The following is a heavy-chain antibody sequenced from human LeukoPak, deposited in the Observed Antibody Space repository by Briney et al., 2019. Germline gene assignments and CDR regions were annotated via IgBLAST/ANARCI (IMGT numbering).Heavy chain of an antibody. V-gene: IGHV4-39*01. D-gene: IGHD6-13*01. CDR3: ARHNGRYSSSWLFDY. CDR1: GVSISSGGYY. J-gene: IGHJ4*02. Sequence: SETLSLTCTVSGVSISSGGYYWSWIRQPPGKGLEWIGSIYYSGSTYYNPSLKSRVTISVDTSKNQFSLKLSSVTAADTAVYYCARHNGRYSSSWLFDYWGQGTLVTVSS. CDR2: IYYSGST.